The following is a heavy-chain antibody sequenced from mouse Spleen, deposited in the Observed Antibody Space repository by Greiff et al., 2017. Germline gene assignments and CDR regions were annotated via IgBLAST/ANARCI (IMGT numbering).Heavy chain of an antibody. D-gene: IGHD2-4*01. CDR1: DYSITNDY. CDR2: ISYSGTT. V-gene: IGHV3-8*01. CDR3: ARSIDYAGYFDV. J-gene: IGHJ1*01. Sequence: VQLKESGPGLAKPSQTLSLTCSVTDYSITNDYWNWIRKFPGNKLEYLGYISYSGTTYYSPSLKSRISITRDTSGNQFYLQLNSVTTEDTATYYCARSIDYAGYFDVWGAGTTVTVSS.